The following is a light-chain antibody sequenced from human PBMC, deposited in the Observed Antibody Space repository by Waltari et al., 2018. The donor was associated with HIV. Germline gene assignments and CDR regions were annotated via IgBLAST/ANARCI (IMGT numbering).Light chain of an antibody. V-gene: IGKV1-13*02. J-gene: IGKJ2*03. CDR1: QGISSA. CDR3: QQCNSYPYS. CDR2: DAS. Sequence: AVQLTQSPSAMLASVRDRVTITCRASQGISSALAWYQQKPGKAPKLLIYDASSWESGVPARFSGSGSGTDFTLTISSLQPEDFATYYCQQCNSYPYSFGQGTKLEIK.